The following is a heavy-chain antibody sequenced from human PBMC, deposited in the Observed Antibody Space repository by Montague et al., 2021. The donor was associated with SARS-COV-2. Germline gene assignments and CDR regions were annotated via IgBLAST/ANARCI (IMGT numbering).Heavy chain of an antibody. V-gene: IGHV4-34*01. D-gene: IGHD3-3*01. CDR3: AGGQRQGFSVVGVLAGGPELKHYALDD. J-gene: IGHJ6*02. CDR2: IDQGGAT. Sequence: SETLSLTCAVYGGSFNNYYWTWIRQAPGKGLEWIGEIDQGGATNYSPSLRSRLTLSVDTSKNQFSLKLRSVTAADTAVYFCAGGQRQGFSVVGVLAGGPELKHYALDDWGLGITVTVS. CDR1: GGSFNNYY.